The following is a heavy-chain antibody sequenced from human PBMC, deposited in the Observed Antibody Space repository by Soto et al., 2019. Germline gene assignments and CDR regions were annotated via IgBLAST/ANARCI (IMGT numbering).Heavy chain of an antibody. J-gene: IGHJ6*02. V-gene: IGHV3-74*01. CDR2: INSDGSST. CDR3: ARWQQLPIYGMDV. CDR1: GFTFSSYW. Sequence: EVQLVESGGGLVQPGGSLRLSCAASGFTFSSYWMHWVRQAPGKGLVWVSRINSDGSSTSYADSVKGRFTISRDNAKNTRYLQMNSLRAEDTAVYYCARWQQLPIYGMDVWGQGTTVTVSS. D-gene: IGHD6-13*01.